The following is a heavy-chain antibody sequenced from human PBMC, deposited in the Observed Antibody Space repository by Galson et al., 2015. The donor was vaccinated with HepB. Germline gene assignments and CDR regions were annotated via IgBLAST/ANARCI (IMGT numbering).Heavy chain of an antibody. Sequence: QSGAEVKKPGESLRISCKGSGYSFTSYWITWVRQMPGKGLEWMGRIDPSDSYTNYSPAFQGHVTISVDKSISTAYLQWSSLKASDTAMYYCARHAVSSSSKGDFDYWGQGTLVTVSS. CDR2: IDPSDSYT. CDR3: ARHAVSSSSKGDFDY. V-gene: IGHV5-10-1*01. J-gene: IGHJ4*02. CDR1: GYSFTSYW. D-gene: IGHD6-6*01.